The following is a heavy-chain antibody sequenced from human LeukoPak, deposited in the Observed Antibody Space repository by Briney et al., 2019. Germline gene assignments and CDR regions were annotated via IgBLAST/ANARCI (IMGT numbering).Heavy chain of an antibody. J-gene: IGHJ4*02. CDR3: ARDVGSAPFDY. CDR1: GFTFNNYW. CDR2: INNDGSSA. V-gene: IGHV3-74*01. D-gene: IGHD6-25*01. Sequence: GGSLRLSCAASGFTFNNYWIHWVRQVPGKGLVWVSRINNDGSSASYVDSVRGRFTISRDNAKNTLYLQMDSLRVEDTAVYYCARDVGSAPFDYWGQGTLVTVSS.